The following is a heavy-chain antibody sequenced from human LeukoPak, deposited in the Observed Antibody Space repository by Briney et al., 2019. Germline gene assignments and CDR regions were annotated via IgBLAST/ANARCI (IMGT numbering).Heavy chain of an antibody. CDR2: IAYGGSNK. CDR3: VKDESRYCSSNSCYPFDY. V-gene: IGHV3-30*18. D-gene: IGHD2-2*01. CDR1: RFTFSNSE. Sequence: GGSLRLSCAASRFTFSNSEMKWVRQAPGKGLEGGAVIAYGGSNKYYADSVKGRFPISRDNYKNTLYLQMNSLRAEDTAVFYCVKDESRYCSSNSCYPFDYWGQGTLVTVSS. J-gene: IGHJ4*02.